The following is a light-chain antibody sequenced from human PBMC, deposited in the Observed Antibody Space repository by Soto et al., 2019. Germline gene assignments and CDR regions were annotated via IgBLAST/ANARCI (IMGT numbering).Light chain of an antibody. J-gene: IGLJ2*01. CDR3: SSYAGSYAVV. V-gene: IGLV2-11*01. Sequence: QSALTQPRSVSGSPGQSVTISCTGTSSDVGGYNYVSWYQQHPGKAPKLMIYDVSKRPSGVPDRFSGSKSGNTASLTISGLQAEDEADYYCSSYAGSYAVVFAGGTKLTVL. CDR1: SSDVGGYNY. CDR2: DVS.